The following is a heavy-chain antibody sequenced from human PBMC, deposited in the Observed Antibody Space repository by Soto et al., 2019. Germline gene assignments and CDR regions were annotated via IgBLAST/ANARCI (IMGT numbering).Heavy chain of an antibody. CDR3: ARDPYQPRDNWFDP. Sequence: QVQLVQSGAEVKKPGASVKVSCKASGYTFTSYDINRVRQAAGQGLEWMGWMNPNSGNTGYAQRFQGRVTMTRNTSISTAYMELSSLRSEDTAGDYCARDPYQPRDNWFDPWGQGTLVTVSS. J-gene: IGHJ5*02. V-gene: IGHV1-8*01. CDR2: MNPNSGNT. D-gene: IGHD2-2*01. CDR1: GYTFTSYD.